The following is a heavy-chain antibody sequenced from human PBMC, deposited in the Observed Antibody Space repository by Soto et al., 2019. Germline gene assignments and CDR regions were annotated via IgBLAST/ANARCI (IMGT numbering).Heavy chain of an antibody. CDR3: AHTDYYGSWNFGY. V-gene: IGHV2-5*02. Sequence: QITLKESGPTLVKPTQTLTLTCTFSGVSLTTRGPGVGWIRQPPGKALEWLAVIYWDEDKRYCPSLKNRLTITKDTSKNQVVLTLTNMDPVDTATYYCAHTDYYGSWNFGYWGQGTLVTVSS. D-gene: IGHD3-10*01. CDR1: GVSLTTRGPG. J-gene: IGHJ4*02. CDR2: IYWDEDK.